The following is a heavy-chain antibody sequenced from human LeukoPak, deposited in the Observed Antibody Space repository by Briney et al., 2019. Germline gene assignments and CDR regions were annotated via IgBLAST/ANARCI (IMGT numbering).Heavy chain of an antibody. J-gene: IGHJ3*01. CDR1: GFTFSDYD. V-gene: IGHV3-48*01. CDR2: ITGSSSSK. Sequence: GGSLRLSCAAPGFTFSDYDMNWIRQAPGTGLEWVSYITGSSSSKYYADSVKGRFTISRDNAKNSLYLQMNSLRAEDTAVYYCARPTTSGCYPHWGQGTMVTVSS. CDR3: ARPTTSGCYPH. D-gene: IGHD6-19*01.